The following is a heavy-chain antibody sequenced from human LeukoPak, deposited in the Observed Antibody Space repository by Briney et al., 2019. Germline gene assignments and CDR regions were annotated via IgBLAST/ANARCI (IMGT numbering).Heavy chain of an antibody. CDR3: ARDLGIAAAGTPPRGYFDY. J-gene: IGHJ4*02. D-gene: IGHD6-13*01. Sequence: GGSLRLSCAASGFTFSSYSMNWVRQAPGKGLEWVSSISSSSSYIYYADSVKGRFTISRDNAKNSLYLQMNSLRAEDTAVYYCARDLGIAAAGTPPRGYFDYWGQGTLVTVSS. CDR1: GFTFSSYS. CDR2: ISSSSSYI. V-gene: IGHV3-21*01.